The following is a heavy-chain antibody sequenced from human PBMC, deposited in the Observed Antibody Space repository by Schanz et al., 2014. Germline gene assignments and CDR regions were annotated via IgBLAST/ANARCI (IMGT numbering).Heavy chain of an antibody. CDR3: ARSRSGFYFDY. V-gene: IGHV3-7*01. CDR2: IKKDGSEK. J-gene: IGHJ4*02. D-gene: IGHD1-26*01. CDR1: GFTFSGFW. Sequence: EVQLAESWGDLVQPGGSLRLSCAASGFTFSGFWMTWVRQAPGKGLEWVANIKKDGSEKYYVDSVKGRFTISRDNAKNSLFLQMNSLRPEDTAVYYCARSRSGFYFDYWGQGTLVTGSS.